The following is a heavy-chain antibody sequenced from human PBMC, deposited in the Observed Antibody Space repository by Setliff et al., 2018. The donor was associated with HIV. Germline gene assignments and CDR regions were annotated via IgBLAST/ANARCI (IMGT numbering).Heavy chain of an antibody. J-gene: IGHJ4*01. V-gene: IGHV4-59*01. D-gene: IGHD1-26*01. CDR2: VYYSGST. CDR3: ARGLKGGGYYFDY. CDR1: GVSISGYY. Sequence: SSETLSLTCTVSGVSISGYYRSWVRQPPGKGLEWIGYVYYSGSTNYNPSLKSRVTLSFDTSKNNFSLNLNSVTATDTAVYYCARGLKGGGYYFDYWGQGMLVTVSS.